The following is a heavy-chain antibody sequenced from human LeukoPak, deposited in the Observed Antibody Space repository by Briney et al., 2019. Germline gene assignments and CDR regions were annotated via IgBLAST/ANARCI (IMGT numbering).Heavy chain of an antibody. CDR1: GGTFSSYA. J-gene: IGHJ6*02. V-gene: IGHV1-69*04. CDR2: IIPILGIA. Sequence: SVKVSCKASGGTFSSYAISWVRQAPGQGLEWMGRIIPILGIANYAQKFQGRVTITADKSTSTAYMELSSLRSEDTAVYYCARDYLQAPVWFGESMGRYYYYGMDVWGQGTTVTVSS. D-gene: IGHD3-10*01. CDR3: ARDYLQAPVWFGESMGRYYYYGMDV.